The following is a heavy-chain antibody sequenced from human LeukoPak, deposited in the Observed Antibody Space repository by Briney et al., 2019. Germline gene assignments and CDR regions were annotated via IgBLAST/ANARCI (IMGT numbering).Heavy chain of an antibody. Sequence: GGSLRLSCAASGFTFSSYGMHWVRQAPGKGLEWVAVIWYDGSNKYYADSVKGRFTISRDNSKNTLYLQMNSLRAEDTAVYYCARADDEYYDSSGYFDYWGQETLVTVSS. CDR3: ARADDEYYDSSGYFDY. CDR2: IWYDGSNK. CDR1: GFTFSSYG. D-gene: IGHD3-22*01. V-gene: IGHV3-33*01. J-gene: IGHJ4*02.